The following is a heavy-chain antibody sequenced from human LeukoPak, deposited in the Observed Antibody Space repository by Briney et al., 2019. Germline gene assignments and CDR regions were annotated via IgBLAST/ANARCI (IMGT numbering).Heavy chain of an antibody. CDR1: GGSFSGYY. CDR2: INHSGST. V-gene: IGHV4-34*01. Sequence: PSETLSLTCAVYGGSFSGYYWSWIRQPPGKGLEWIGEINHSGSTNYNPSLKSRVTISVDTSKNQFSLKLSSVTAADTAVYYCARDQYTWQWLVSFDYWGQGTLVTVSS. CDR3: ARDQYTWQWLVSFDY. D-gene: IGHD6-19*01. J-gene: IGHJ4*02.